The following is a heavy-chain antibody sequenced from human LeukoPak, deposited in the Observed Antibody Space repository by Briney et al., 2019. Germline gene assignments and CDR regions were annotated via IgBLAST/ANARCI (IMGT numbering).Heavy chain of an antibody. D-gene: IGHD1-26*01. J-gene: IGHJ4*02. CDR1: GGSFSGYY. Sequence: SETLSLTCAVYGGSFSGYYWSWIRQPPGKGLEYIGESNHSGSTNYNPSLKSRVTISVDTSKNQFSLKLSSVTAADTAVYYCARGEDIVGAQTDWGQGTLVTVSS. CDR2: SNHSGST. V-gene: IGHV4-34*01. CDR3: ARGEDIVGAQTD.